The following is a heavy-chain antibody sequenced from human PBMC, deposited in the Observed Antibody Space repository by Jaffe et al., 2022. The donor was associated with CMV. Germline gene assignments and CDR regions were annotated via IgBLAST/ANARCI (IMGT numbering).Heavy chain of an antibody. J-gene: IGHJ5*02. V-gene: IGHV4-59*01. CDR1: GGSISSYY. CDR2: IYYSGST. Sequence: QVQLQESGPGLVKPSETLSLTCTVSGGSISSYYWSWIRQPPGKGLEWIGYIYYSGSTNYNPSLKSRVTISVDTSKNQFSLKLSSVTAADTAVYYCARDGADKWGWFDPWGQGTLVTVSS. D-gene: IGHD1-26*01. CDR3: ARDGADKWGWFDP.